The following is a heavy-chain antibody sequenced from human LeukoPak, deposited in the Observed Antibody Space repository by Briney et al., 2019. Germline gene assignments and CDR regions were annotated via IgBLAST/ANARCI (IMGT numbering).Heavy chain of an antibody. CDR3: ARVMSDDIAGYFDY. CDR2: ISSSGSTI. Sequence: GSLRLSCAASGFTFSSYEMNWVRQAPGKGLEWVSYISSSGSTIYYADSVKGRFTISRDNAKNSLYLQMNSLRAEDTAVYYCARVMSDDIAGYFDYWGQGTLVTVSS. CDR1: GFTFSSYE. V-gene: IGHV3-48*03. D-gene: IGHD2-15*01. J-gene: IGHJ4*02.